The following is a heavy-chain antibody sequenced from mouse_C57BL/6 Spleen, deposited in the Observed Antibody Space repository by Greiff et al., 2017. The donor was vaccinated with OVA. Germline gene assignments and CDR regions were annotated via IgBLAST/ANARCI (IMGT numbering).Heavy chain of an antibody. J-gene: IGHJ3*01. CDR3: ARRTAY. V-gene: IGHV5-17*01. Sequence: EVKVVESGGGLVKPGGSLKLSCAASGFTFSDYGMHWVRQAPEKGLEWVAYISSGSSTIYYADTVKGRFTISRDNAKNTLFLQMTSLRSEDTAMYYCARRTAYWGQGTLVTVSA. CDR2: ISSGSSTI. CDR1: GFTFSDYG.